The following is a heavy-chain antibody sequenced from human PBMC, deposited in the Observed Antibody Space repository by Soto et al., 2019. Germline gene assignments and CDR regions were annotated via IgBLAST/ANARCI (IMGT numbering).Heavy chain of an antibody. CDR3: ARDAGSAPFDY. CDR1: GGTFSSYT. V-gene: IGHV1-69*08. CDR2: IIPILGIA. Sequence: QVQLVQSGAEVKKPGSSVKVSCKASGGTFSSYTISWVRQAPGQGLEWMVRIIPILGIANYAQKFQGRVTITADKSTSTAYMELSSLRSEDTAVYYCARDAGSAPFDYWGQGTLVTVSS. J-gene: IGHJ4*02.